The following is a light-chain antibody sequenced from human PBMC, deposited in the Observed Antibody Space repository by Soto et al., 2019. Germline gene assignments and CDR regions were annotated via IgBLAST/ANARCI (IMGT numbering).Light chain of an antibody. V-gene: IGKV3-20*01. CDR1: QSVSRNY. J-gene: IGKJ4*01. Sequence: EIVLTQSPGTLSFSPGERATLSCRASQSVSRNYLAWYQQKPGQAPRLLIYGVSSRATGIPDRFSGSGSGTDFTLTISRLEPEDFAVYYCQRYATSVLTFGGGTKVEI. CDR3: QRYATSVLT. CDR2: GVS.